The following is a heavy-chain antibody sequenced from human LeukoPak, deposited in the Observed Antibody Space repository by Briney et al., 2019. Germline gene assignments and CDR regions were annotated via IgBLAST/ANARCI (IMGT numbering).Heavy chain of an antibody. CDR3: ARDMTRYRAAAERLNFDY. V-gene: IGHV1-18*01. J-gene: IGHJ4*02. D-gene: IGHD6-13*01. Sequence: ASVRVSCKASGYTFTSYGISWVRQAPGQGLEWMGWISAYNGNTNYAQKLQGRVTMTTDTSTSTAYMELRSLRSDDTAVYYCARDMTRYRAAAERLNFDYWGQGTLVTVSS. CDR1: GYTFTSYG. CDR2: ISAYNGNT.